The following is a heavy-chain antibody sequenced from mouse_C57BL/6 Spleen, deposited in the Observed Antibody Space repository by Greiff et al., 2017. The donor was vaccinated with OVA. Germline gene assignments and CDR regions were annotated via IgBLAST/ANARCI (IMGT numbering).Heavy chain of an antibody. Sequence: QVQLQQPGTELVKPGASVKLSCKASGYTFTSYWMHWVKQRPGQGLEWIGNINPSNGGTNYNEKFKSKATLTVDKSSTTAYMQLSSLTSEDSAVYYCARSSLTGTGWFAYWGQGTLVTVSA. V-gene: IGHV1-53*01. J-gene: IGHJ3*01. D-gene: IGHD4-1*01. CDR1: GYTFTSYW. CDR3: ARSSLTGTGWFAY. CDR2: INPSNGGT.